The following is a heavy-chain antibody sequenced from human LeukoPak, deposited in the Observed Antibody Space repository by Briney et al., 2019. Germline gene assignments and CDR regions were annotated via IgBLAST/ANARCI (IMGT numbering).Heavy chain of an antibody. Sequence: ASVKLSCTTSGYTFTNYGISWVRQAPGLGLEWMGLIRAYNGNTNYAQNVQGRVTMTTDTSTNTAYMELKSLRFDDTAVYYSARGPTVDAFDIWGQGTMVTVSS. CDR2: IRAYNGNT. J-gene: IGHJ3*02. CDR3: ARGPTVDAFDI. D-gene: IGHD4-17*01. V-gene: IGHV1-18*01. CDR1: GYTFTNYG.